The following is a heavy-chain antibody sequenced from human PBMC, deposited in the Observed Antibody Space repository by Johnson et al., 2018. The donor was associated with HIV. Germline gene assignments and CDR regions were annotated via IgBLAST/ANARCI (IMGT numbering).Heavy chain of an antibody. V-gene: IGHV3-9*01. D-gene: IGHD6-13*01. Sequence: VQLVESGGGLVQPGRSLRLSCAASGFIFDDYAMHWVRQAPGKGLEWVSGISWNSGSIGYVDSVKGRFTISRDNAKNSLYRQMNSLRAEDTALYYCAKGRGSNWYTGALDIWGQGTMVTVS. CDR1: GFIFDDYA. CDR3: AKGRGSNWYTGALDI. CDR2: ISWNSGSI. J-gene: IGHJ3*02.